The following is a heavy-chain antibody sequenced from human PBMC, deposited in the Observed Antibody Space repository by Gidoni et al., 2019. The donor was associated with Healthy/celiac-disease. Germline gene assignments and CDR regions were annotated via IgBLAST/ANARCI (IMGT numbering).Heavy chain of an antibody. CDR1: NSAA. CDR2: TYYRSKWYN. J-gene: IGHJ4*02. V-gene: IGHV6-1*01. D-gene: IGHD3-10*01. Sequence: NSAAWNWIRQSPSRGLEWLGRTYYRSKWYNDYAVSVKSRITINPDTSKNQFSLQLNSVTPEDTAVYYCARDKAVGYYGSGSYPYYFDYWGQGTLVTVSS. CDR3: ARDKAVGYYGSGSYPYYFDY.